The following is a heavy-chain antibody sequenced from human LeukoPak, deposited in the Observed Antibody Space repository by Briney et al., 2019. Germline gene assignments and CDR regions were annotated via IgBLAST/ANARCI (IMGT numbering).Heavy chain of an antibody. CDR2: FDPEDGET. V-gene: IGHV1-24*01. CDR3: ATAFWSGYSHDAFDI. Sequence: GAPVKVSCKVSGYTLTELSMHWVRQAPGKGLEWMGGFDPEDGETIYAQKFQGRVTMTEDTSTDTAYMELSSLRSEDTAVYYCATAFWSGYSHDAFDIWGQGTMVTVSS. D-gene: IGHD3-3*01. CDR1: GYTLTELS. J-gene: IGHJ3*02.